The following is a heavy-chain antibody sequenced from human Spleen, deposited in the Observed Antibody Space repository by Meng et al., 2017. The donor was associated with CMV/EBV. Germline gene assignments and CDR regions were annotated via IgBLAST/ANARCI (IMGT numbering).Heavy chain of an antibody. CDR3: ARGYDYYHGLDV. Sequence: ASVKVSCKTSGYTFTIYDINWLRQATGQGLEYMGWMNPNSGYIDYAQKFQGRITMTRDTSISTAYMELSSLTSEDTAVYYCARGYDYYHGLDVWGQGTTVTVSS. D-gene: IGHD2-2*01. CDR2: MNPNSGYI. J-gene: IGHJ6*02. V-gene: IGHV1-8*01. CDR1: GYTFTIYD.